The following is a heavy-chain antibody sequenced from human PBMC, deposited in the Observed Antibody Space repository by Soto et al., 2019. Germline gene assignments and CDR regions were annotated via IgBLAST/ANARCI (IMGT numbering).Heavy chain of an antibody. Sequence: EVQLLESGGGLVQPGGSLRLSCAASGFTFSNDAMTWVRQAPGKGLECVSTISGSGDNTYYADSVRGRFTISRDNSKNTLYLQMNSLRADDTAVYYCAKRPLAARHTDYWGQGTLVTVSS. D-gene: IGHD6-6*01. CDR2: ISGSGDNT. CDR1: GFTFSNDA. CDR3: AKRPLAARHTDY. J-gene: IGHJ4*02. V-gene: IGHV3-23*01.